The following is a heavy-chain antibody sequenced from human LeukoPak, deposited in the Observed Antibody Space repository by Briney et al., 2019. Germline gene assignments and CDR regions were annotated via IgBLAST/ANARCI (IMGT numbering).Heavy chain of an antibody. CDR1: GFSVSSNY. D-gene: IGHD5-18*01. CDR3: ARGYSYGSDY. Sequence: GGSLRLSCAASGFSVSSNYMSWVRQAPGKGLEWVSVIYSGGSTYYADSVKGRLTISRDSSKNTLYLQMNSLRAEDTAVYYCARGYSYGSDYWGQGTLVTVSS. J-gene: IGHJ4*02. CDR2: IYSGGST. V-gene: IGHV3-53*01.